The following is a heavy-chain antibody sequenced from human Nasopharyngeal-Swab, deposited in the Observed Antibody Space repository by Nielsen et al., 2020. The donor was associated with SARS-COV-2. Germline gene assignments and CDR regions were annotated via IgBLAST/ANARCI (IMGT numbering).Heavy chain of an antibody. V-gene: IGHV3-21*01. D-gene: IGHD6-19*01. CDR3: ARDEHSSDWLIDY. CDR2: ISSSTTYT. CDR1: GFNFGTYS. Sequence: GESLKISCAASGFNFGTYSMNWVRQAPGKGLEWVSSISSSTTYTYYADSVKGRFTISRDDAKNSLYQQMNSLRAEDTAVYYCARDEHSSDWLIDYWRQGTLVTVSS. J-gene: IGHJ4*02.